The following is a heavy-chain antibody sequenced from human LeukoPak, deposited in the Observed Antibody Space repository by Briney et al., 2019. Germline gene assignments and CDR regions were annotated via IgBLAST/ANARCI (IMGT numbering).Heavy chain of an antibody. Sequence: SETLSLTCTVSGGSISSYYWSWIRQPPGKGLEWIGYIYTSGSTNYNPSLKSRVTILVDTSKNQFSLKLSSVTAADTAVYYCARRGATSDAFDIWGQGTMVTVSS. CDR1: GGSISSYY. CDR2: IYTSGST. J-gene: IGHJ3*02. V-gene: IGHV4-4*09. CDR3: ARRGATSDAFDI. D-gene: IGHD1-26*01.